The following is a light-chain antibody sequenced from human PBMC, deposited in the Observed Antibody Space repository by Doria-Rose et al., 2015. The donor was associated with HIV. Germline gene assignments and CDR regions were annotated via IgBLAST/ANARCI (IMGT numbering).Light chain of an antibody. CDR2: AAS. Sequence: TQSPSSLSASVGDRVTITCRASQCTGSFLNWYQQKPGKAPKLLICAASSFQNGVPSRFSGSGSGTDCTLTSSSLQPEDCATYFCQQSYSTPLTVGGGTKVEIK. J-gene: IGKJ4*01. CDR1: QCTGSF. CDR3: QQSYSTPLT. V-gene: IGKV1-39*01.